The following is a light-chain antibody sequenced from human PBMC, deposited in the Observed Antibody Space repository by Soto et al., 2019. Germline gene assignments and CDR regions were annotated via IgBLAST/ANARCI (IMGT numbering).Light chain of an antibody. CDR2: AAS. CDR3: QQYNSYWT. J-gene: IGKJ1*01. CDR1: QGISSY. V-gene: IGKV1-9*01. Sequence: IQLTQSPSSLSASVGDRVTITCRASQGISSYLAWYQQKPGKAPKLLIYAASTLQSGVPSRFSGSGSGTEFTLTISSLQPDDFATYYCQQYNSYWTFGQGTKVDSK.